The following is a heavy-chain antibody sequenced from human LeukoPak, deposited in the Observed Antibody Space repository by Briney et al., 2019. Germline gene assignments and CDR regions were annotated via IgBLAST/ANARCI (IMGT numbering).Heavy chain of an antibody. Sequence: PGGSLRLSCAASGFTVSSNYMSWVRQAPGKGLEWVSVIYSGGSTYYADSVKGRLTISRDNSKNTLYLQMNSLRAEDTAVYYCASIAVAGTRVNWGQGTLVTVSS. CDR3: ASIAVAGTRVN. CDR2: IYSGGST. J-gene: IGHJ4*02. V-gene: IGHV3-66*01. CDR1: GFTVSSNY. D-gene: IGHD6-19*01.